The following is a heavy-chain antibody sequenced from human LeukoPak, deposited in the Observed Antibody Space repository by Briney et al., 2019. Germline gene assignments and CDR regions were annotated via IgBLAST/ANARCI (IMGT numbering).Heavy chain of an antibody. CDR3: ARGNFYGLGNYYRGYYFDY. J-gene: IGHJ4*02. CDR1: GFTFSDYY. Sequence: GGSLRLSCAASGFTFSDYYMSWIRQAPGKGLEWVSYISSSGSTIYYADSVKGRFTISRDNAKNSLYLQMNSLRPEDTALYYCARGNFYGLGNYYRGYYFDYWGQGTLVTVSS. V-gene: IGHV3-11*04. CDR2: ISSSGSTI. D-gene: IGHD3-10*01.